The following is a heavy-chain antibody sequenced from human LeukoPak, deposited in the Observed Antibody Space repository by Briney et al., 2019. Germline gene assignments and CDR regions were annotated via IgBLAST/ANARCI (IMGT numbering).Heavy chain of an antibody. CDR1: GYTFTSYY. CDR3: ARPHYYGSGSYYPGWFDP. D-gene: IGHD3-10*01. V-gene: IGHV1-69*02. Sequence: GASVKVSCKASGYTFTSYYMHWVRQAPGQGLEWMGRIIPIIEEVNYAQKFQGRVTISADKSTSVAYMELNSLTPEDTAVYYCARPHYYGSGSYYPGWFDPWGQGTLVSVSS. J-gene: IGHJ5*02. CDR2: IIPIIEEV.